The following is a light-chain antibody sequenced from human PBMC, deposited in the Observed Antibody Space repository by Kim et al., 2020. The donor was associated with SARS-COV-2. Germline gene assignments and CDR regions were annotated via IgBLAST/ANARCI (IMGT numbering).Light chain of an antibody. V-gene: IGKV3-20*01. CDR1: QSVFGNY. CDR2: VAS. CDR3: QYYGSGAWT. Sequence: ELVLTQSPGTLSLSPGERVALSCRASQSVFGNYLAWYQQQRGQAPRLLIYVASSRATGIPDRFGGSGSGTDFTLIISRLEPEDFAVYYCQYYGSGAWTFGQGTKVDIK. J-gene: IGKJ1*01.